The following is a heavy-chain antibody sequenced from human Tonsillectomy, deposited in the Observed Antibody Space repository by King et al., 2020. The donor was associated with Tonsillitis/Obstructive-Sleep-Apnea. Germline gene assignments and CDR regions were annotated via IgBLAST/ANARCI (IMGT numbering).Heavy chain of an antibody. CDR3: ARGTEGPPYAYYYYGMDV. V-gene: IGHV4-31*03. CDR2: IYYSGST. Sequence: QLQESGPGLVKPSQTLSLTCTVSGGSISSGGYYWSWNRQHPGKGLEWIGYIYYSGSTYYNPSLKSRVTISVDTSKNQFSLKLSSVTAADTAVYYCARGTEGPPYAYYYYGMDVWGQGTTVTVSS. J-gene: IGHJ6*02. D-gene: IGHD1-1*01. CDR1: GGSISSGGYY.